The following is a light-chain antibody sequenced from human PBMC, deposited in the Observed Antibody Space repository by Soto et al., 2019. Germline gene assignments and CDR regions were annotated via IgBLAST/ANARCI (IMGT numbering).Light chain of an antibody. V-gene: IGKV1-39*01. Sequence: DIQMTQSPSSLSASVGDRVTITCRASQSISSYLNWYQQKPGKAPKLLIYAASSLQSGVPSRFSGSGSGTDFTLTISSLQPEDFATYYCQQSYSTWWMFGQGTKVDIK. CDR1: QSISSY. J-gene: IGKJ1*01. CDR3: QQSYSTWWM. CDR2: AAS.